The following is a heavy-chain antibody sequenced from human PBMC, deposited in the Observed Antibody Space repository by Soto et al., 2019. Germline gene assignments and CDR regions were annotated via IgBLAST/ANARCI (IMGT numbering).Heavy chain of an antibody. Sequence: PGGSLRLSCAASGFTFSSYCMHWVRQAPGKGLEWVAVIWYDGSNKYYADSVKGRFTISRDNSKNTLYLQMNSLRAEDTAVYYSARGLYLLAAAGPSLIDYWGQGTLVTVSS. CDR2: IWYDGSNK. J-gene: IGHJ4*02. D-gene: IGHD6-13*01. V-gene: IGHV3-33*01. CDR3: ARGLYLLAAAGPSLIDY. CDR1: GFTFSSYC.